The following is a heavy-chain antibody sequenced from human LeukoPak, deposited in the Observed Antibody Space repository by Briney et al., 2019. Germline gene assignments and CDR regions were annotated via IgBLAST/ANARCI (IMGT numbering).Heavy chain of an antibody. D-gene: IGHD2-8*01. CDR2: ISGYDGNT. CDR3: ARESSNGWFDP. CDR1: GYTFSRFG. V-gene: IGHV1-18*01. J-gene: IGHJ5*02. Sequence: ASVKVSCKTSGYTFSRFGISWVRQAPGQGLEWMGWISGYDGNTNYPQRLQGRVTIATDTSTSTAYMELRNLRSDDTAVYYCARESSNGWFDPWGQGTLVTDSS.